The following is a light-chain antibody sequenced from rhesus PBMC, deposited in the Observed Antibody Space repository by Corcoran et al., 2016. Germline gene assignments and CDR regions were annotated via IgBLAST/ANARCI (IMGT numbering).Light chain of an antibody. CDR2: DAS. Sequence: DIQMTQSPSSLSASVGDRVTITCRASENVNNYLHWYQQKPGKAPKLLIDDASTLQSGVPSRFSGSGSGTEFTLTISSLQPEDFATYYCQQHYTYPRTFGQGSKVEIK. V-gene: IGKV1-74*01. CDR1: ENVNNY. J-gene: IGKJ1*01. CDR3: QQHYTYPRT.